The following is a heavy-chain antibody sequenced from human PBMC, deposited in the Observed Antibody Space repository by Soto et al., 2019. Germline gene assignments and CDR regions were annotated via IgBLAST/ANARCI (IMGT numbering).Heavy chain of an antibody. CDR1: GGTFSSYA. D-gene: IGHD1-26*01. Sequence: QVQLVQSGAEVKKPGSSVKVSCKASGGTFSSYAISWVRQAPGQGLEWMGGIIPIFGTANYAQKFQGRVTIAXXEXAXXACMELRSLRSEDTAVYYCARAGVGATGLGKWFDPWGQGTLVTVSS. J-gene: IGHJ5*02. CDR2: IIPIFGTA. CDR3: ARAGVGATGLGKWFDP. V-gene: IGHV1-69*05.